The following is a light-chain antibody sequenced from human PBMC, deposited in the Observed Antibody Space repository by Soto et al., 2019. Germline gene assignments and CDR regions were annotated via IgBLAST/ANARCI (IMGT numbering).Light chain of an antibody. CDR1: KSVSSN. CDR3: QHYDHLPIT. Sequence: ETVMTQSPATLSVSPGERATLSCWASKSVSSNLAWYQQKPGQAPRLLIHGASTRATGNPGRFSGSGSGAEFTLTISSLQSEDFATYYCQHYDHLPITFGQGTRLEIK. J-gene: IGKJ5*01. CDR2: GAS. V-gene: IGKV3-15*01.